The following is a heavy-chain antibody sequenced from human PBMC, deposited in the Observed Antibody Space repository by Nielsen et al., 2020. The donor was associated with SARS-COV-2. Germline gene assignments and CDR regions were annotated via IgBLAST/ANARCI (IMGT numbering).Heavy chain of an antibody. Sequence: WIRQPPGKGLEWVSAISGSGGSTYYADSVKGRFTISRDNSKNTLYLQMNSLRAEDTAVYYCAKEGGRWPTNIDYWGQGTLVTVSS. CDR3: AKEGGRWPTNIDY. CDR2: ISGSGGST. V-gene: IGHV3-23*01. D-gene: IGHD4-23*01. J-gene: IGHJ4*02.